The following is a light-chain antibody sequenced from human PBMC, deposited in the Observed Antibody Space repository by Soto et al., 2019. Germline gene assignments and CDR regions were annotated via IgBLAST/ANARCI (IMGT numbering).Light chain of an antibody. Sequence: QSALTQPASVSGSPGQSITISCTGTSSDVGGYNYVSWYQQHPGKAPKLMIFDVSNRTSGVSNSFSGSKSGNTASLTISGLKAEDEADYYCSSYTSSSTLYVFGTGTKVTVL. CDR2: DVS. CDR1: SSDVGGYNY. CDR3: SSYTSSSTLYV. J-gene: IGLJ1*01. V-gene: IGLV2-14*01.